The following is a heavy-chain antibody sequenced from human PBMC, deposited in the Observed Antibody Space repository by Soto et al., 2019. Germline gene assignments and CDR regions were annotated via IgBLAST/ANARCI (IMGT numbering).Heavy chain of an antibody. CDR2: INHSGST. V-gene: IGHV4-34*01. CDR3: ARGPFKVVAVRLGYGMDV. J-gene: IGHJ6*02. Sequence: PSETLSLTCAVYGGSFSGYYWSWIRQPPGKGLEWIGEINHSGSTNYNPSLKSRVTISVDTSKNQFSLKLSSVTAADTAVYYCARGPFKVVAVRLGYGMDVWGQGTTVTVSS. D-gene: IGHD2-15*01. CDR1: GGSFSGYY.